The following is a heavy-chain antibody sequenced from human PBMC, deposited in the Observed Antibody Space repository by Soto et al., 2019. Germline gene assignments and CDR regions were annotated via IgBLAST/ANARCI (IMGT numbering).Heavy chain of an antibody. J-gene: IGHJ6*02. CDR1: GVTFVDYA. Sequence: SLRLSCAASGVTFVDYAMHWVRQAPGKGLEWVSGINWNSGSIGYADSVKGRFTIPRDNAKTSLYLQMNSLRAEDTALYYCAKDRGSGSYAANYYYYGMGVWGQGTTVTVSS. V-gene: IGHV3-9*01. CDR3: AKDRGSGSYAANYYYYGMGV. D-gene: IGHD3-10*01. CDR2: INWNSGSI.